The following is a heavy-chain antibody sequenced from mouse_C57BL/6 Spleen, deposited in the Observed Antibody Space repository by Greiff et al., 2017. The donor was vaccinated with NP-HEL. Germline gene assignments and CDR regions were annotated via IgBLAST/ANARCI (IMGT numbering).Heavy chain of an antibody. Sequence: EVQLQQSGPELVKPGASVKIPCKASGYTFTDYNMDWVKQSHGKSLEWIGDINPNNGGTIYNQKFKGKATLTVDKSSSTAYMELRSLTSEDTAVYYCARSYYYGRSWGGVFDYWGQGTTLTVSS. J-gene: IGHJ2*01. V-gene: IGHV1-18*01. CDR1: GYTFTDYN. CDR2: INPNNGGT. CDR3: ARSYYYGRSWGGVFDY. D-gene: IGHD1-1*01.